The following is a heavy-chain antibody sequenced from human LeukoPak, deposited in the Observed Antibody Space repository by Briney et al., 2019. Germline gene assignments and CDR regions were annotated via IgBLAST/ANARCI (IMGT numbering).Heavy chain of an antibody. V-gene: IGHV4-59*01. CDR1: GGSISSYY. CDR2: IYYRGST. J-gene: IGHJ6*03. CDR3: ARGPASSHPDTRPRFYYYYMDV. Sequence: SETLSLTCTVCGGSISSYYWSCIRQPPGKGLEWMGYIYYRGSTNYNPSLKSRVTISAHTSKNQFSLKLSSVTAADTAVYYCARGPASSHPDTRPRFYYYYMDVWGKGTTVTISS. D-gene: IGHD1-14*01.